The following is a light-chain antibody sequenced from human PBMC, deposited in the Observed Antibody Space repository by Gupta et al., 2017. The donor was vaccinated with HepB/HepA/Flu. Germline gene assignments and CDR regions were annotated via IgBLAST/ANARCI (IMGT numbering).Light chain of an antibody. Sequence: SALPQPRSVSGSPGQSVTISCTGSSSDVGSYNLVSWYQQYSGKAPKLMIYNVGKRHSGVPDRFSGSKSGNTASLTIAGLQAEDEADYYCCSSYAGSSIYVFGTGTKVTVL. V-gene: IGLV2-11*01. CDR2: NVG. CDR3: CSSYAGSSIYV. CDR1: SSDVGSYNL. J-gene: IGLJ1*01.